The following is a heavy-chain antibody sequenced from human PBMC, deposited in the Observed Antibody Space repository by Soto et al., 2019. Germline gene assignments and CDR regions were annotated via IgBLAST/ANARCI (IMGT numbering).Heavy chain of an antibody. D-gene: IGHD2-21*02. Sequence: QVQLVESGGGVVQPGRSLRLSCAASGFTFSDYAMHWVRQAPGKGLEWVAVISYDGSNKYYADSVKGRFTISRDNSKNTLYLQMNSLRADDTAVYYCAKVPHSVVVTAIDYWGQGTLVTVSS. J-gene: IGHJ4*02. CDR2: ISYDGSNK. CDR3: AKVPHSVVVTAIDY. V-gene: IGHV3-30*18. CDR1: GFTFSDYA.